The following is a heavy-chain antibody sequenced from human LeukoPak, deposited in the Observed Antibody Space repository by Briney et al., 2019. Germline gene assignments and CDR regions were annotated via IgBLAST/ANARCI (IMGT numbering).Heavy chain of an antibody. Sequence: SETLSLTCTVSGGSVGSDNSYWNWIRQPAGKGLEWIGRIYADGGSTYNPSLKSRVTILVDTSKNQFSLRLSSMTAADTAVYYCARGYYYRTWGQGTLVTVSS. J-gene: IGHJ4*02. CDR1: GGSVGSDNSY. D-gene: IGHD3-10*01. CDR2: IYADGGS. CDR3: ARGYYYRT. V-gene: IGHV4-61*02.